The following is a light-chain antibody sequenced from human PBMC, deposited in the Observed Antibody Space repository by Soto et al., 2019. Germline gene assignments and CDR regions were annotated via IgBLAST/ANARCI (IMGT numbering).Light chain of an antibody. CDR3: SSYTSSDTYV. CDR1: SSDVGGYNY. CDR2: DVS. Sequence: QSALTQPASVSGSPGQSIAISCTGTSSDVGGYNYVSWYQQHPGKAPKLMIYDVSNRPSVVSNRFSGSTSGNTASLTISGLQAEDEADYYCSSYTSSDTYVFGTGTKLTVL. J-gene: IGLJ1*01. V-gene: IGLV2-14*01.